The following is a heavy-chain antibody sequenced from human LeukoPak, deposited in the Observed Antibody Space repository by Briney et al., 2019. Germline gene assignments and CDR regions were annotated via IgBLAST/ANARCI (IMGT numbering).Heavy chain of an antibody. J-gene: IGHJ4*02. CDR1: GYTLTELS. CDR2: FDPEDGET. V-gene: IGHV1-24*01. CDR3: ATHLLRYFDWFKPYYFDY. Sequence: GASVKVSCKVSGYTLTELSMHWVRQAPGKGLERMGGFDPEDGETIYAQKFQGRVTMTEDTSTDTAYMELSSLRSEDTAVYYCATHLLRYFDWFKPYYFDYWGQGTLVTVSS. D-gene: IGHD3-9*01.